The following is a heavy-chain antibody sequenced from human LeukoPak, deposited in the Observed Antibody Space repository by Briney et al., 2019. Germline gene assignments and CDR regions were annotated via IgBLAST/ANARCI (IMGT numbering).Heavy chain of an antibody. CDR1: GYTFTGYY. CDR2: INPNSGGT. Sequence: GASVKVSCKASGYTFTGYYMHWVRQAPGQGLEWIGRINPNSGGTNYAQKFQGRVTMTRDTSISTAYMELSRLRSDDTAVYYCARAAPGEWELPPPEPRQFDYWGQGTLVTVSS. CDR3: ARAAPGEWELPPPEPRQFDY. J-gene: IGHJ4*02. V-gene: IGHV1-2*06. D-gene: IGHD1-26*01.